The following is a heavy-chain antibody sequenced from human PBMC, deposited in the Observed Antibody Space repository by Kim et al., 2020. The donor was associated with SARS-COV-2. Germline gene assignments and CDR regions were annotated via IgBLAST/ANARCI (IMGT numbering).Heavy chain of an antibody. D-gene: IGHD1-26*01. V-gene: IGHV4-59*01. Sequence: YHPSLKSRVTISVDTSKNQFSLKLSSVTAADTAVYYCARVGVGATYYFDYCGQGTLVTVSS. J-gene: IGHJ4*02. CDR3: ARVGVGATYYFDY.